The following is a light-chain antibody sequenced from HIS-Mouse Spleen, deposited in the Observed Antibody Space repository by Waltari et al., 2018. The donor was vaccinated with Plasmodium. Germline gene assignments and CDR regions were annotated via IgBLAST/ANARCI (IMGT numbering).Light chain of an antibody. J-gene: IGKJ3*01. Sequence: EIVLTQSPAPLSLSPGERATLPCRASQSVSRNLAWYQQKPGQAPRLLIYGASTRATGIPARFSGSGSGTEFTLTISSLQSEDFAVYYCQQYNNWSFTFGPGTKVDIK. CDR2: GAS. CDR3: QQYNNWSFT. CDR1: QSVSRN. V-gene: IGKV3-15*01.